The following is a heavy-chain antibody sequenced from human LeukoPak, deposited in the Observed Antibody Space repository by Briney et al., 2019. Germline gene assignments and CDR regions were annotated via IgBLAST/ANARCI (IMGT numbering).Heavy chain of an antibody. CDR1: AFSFSNYA. CDR2: ISYDGSHK. D-gene: IGHD2-15*01. V-gene: IGHV3-30*04. Sequence: GGSLRLSCAASAFSFSNYAMHWVRRAPGKGLEWMAVISYDGSHKFYADSVKGRFTISRDNSKNTLYLQMNSLRAEDTAIYYCAKNGDRGAYCSGGSCYPYYYYYMDVWGKGTTVTISS. J-gene: IGHJ6*03. CDR3: AKNGDRGAYCSGGSCYPYYYYYMDV.